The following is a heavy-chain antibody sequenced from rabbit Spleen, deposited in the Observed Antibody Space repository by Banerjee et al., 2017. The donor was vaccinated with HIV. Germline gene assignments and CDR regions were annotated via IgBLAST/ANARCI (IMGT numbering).Heavy chain of an antibody. CDR1: GFDFSVNYW. Sequence: EESGGGLVQPEGSLTLTCTASGFDFSVNYWLCWVRQAPGKGLEWIGCIYTGNGHLHYASWAKGRFTISITSSTTVTLQMTSLTVADTATYFCARDTGTSFSTYGMDLWGPGTLVTVS. J-gene: IGHJ6*01. CDR2: IYTGNGHL. CDR3: ARDTGTSFSTYGMDL. V-gene: IGHV1S45*01. D-gene: IGHD8-1*01.